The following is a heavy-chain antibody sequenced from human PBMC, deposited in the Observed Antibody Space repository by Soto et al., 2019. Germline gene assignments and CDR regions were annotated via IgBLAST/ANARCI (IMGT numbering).Heavy chain of an antibody. J-gene: IGHJ5*02. V-gene: IGHV3-33*01. CDR1: GFTFSSYG. CDR2: IWYDGSNK. CDR3: ARENWNYVFDP. D-gene: IGHD1-7*01. Sequence: QVQLVESGGGVVQPGRSLRLSCAASGFTFSSYGMHWVRQAPGKGLEWVAVIWYDGSNKYYADSVKGRFTISRDNSKNTLYLQMNSLRAEDTAVYYCARENWNYVFDPWGQGTLVTVSS.